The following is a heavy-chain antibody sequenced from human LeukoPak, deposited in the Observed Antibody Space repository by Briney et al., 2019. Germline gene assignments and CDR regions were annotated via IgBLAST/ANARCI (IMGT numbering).Heavy chain of an antibody. CDR2: MNPNSGNT. D-gene: IGHD2-15*01. V-gene: IGHV1-8*01. Sequence: GASVKVSCKASGGTFTSYDINWVRQATGQGLEWMGWMNPNSGNTGYAQKFQGRVTITRDTSASTAYMELSSLRSDDTAVYYCARDPGCSGGSCQTYGMDVWGQGTTVTVSS. CDR3: ARDPGCSGGSCQTYGMDV. CDR1: GGTFTSYD. J-gene: IGHJ6*02.